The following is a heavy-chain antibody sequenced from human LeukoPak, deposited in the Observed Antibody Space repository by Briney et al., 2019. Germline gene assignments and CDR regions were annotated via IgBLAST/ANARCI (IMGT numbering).Heavy chain of an antibody. CDR2: ISNSGGST. CDR3: AKRRLTGAPGGHFDY. Sequence: PGGSLRLSCAASGFTFSSYAMSWVRQTPGKGLEWVSGISNSGGSTYYADSVKGRFTISRDNSKNTLFLQMNSLRAEDTAVYHRAKRRLTGAPGGHFDYWGQGTLVTVSS. CDR1: GFTFSSYA. J-gene: IGHJ4*02. D-gene: IGHD1-20*01. V-gene: IGHV3-23*01.